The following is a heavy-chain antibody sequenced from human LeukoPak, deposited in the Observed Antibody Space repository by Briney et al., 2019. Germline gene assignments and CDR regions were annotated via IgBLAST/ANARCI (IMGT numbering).Heavy chain of an antibody. J-gene: IGHJ6*03. Sequence: GGSLRLSCAASGFTFSSYNMNWVRQAPGKGPEWVSSITSSSSYIYYADSVKGRFTISRDNAKNSLYLQMNSLRAEDTAVYYCARDEIVATTKANYYYYMDVWGKGTTVTISS. V-gene: IGHV3-21*01. CDR3: ARDEIVATTKANYYYYMDV. CDR2: ITSSSSYI. D-gene: IGHD5-12*01. CDR1: GFTFSSYN.